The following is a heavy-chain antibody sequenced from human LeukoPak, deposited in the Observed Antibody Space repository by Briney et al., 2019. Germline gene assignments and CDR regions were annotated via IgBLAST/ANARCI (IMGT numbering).Heavy chain of an antibody. Sequence: GASVKVSCKASGGTFSSYAISWVRQAPGQGLEWMGGIIPIFGTANYAQKFQGRVTITADESTSTAYMELRGLRSEDTAVYYCVRDAEGAAMSVNYWFDPWGQGTLVTVSS. J-gene: IGHJ5*02. CDR1: GGTFSSYA. CDR2: IIPIFGTA. D-gene: IGHD2-2*01. CDR3: VRDAEGAAMSVNYWFDP. V-gene: IGHV1-69*13.